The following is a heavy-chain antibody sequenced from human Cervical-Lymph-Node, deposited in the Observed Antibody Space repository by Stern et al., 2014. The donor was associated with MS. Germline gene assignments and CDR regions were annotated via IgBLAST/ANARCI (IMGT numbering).Heavy chain of an antibody. CDR1: GSTVNSNY. J-gene: IGHJ5*02. Sequence: EVQLVESGGTLVQPGGSLRLSCAASGSTVNSNYMTWVRQAPGKGLEWVSIFYSGISTYYVESVKGRFSFSIDNSKNTLFLHMNNLRVEDTAMYYCTREMAARRLDPWGQGTLVIVSA. CDR2: FYSGIST. V-gene: IGHV3-66*01. CDR3: TREMAARRLDP. D-gene: IGHD5-24*01.